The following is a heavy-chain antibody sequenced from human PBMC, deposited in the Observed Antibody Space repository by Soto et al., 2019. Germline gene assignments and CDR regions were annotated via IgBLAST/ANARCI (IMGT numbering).Heavy chain of an antibody. CDR3: ARGVTGTGLNWFDP. V-gene: IGHV6-1*01. D-gene: IGHD1-7*01. Sequence: ETLSLTCAISGDSVSSNSAAWNWIRQSPSRGLEWLGRTYYRSKWYNDYAVSVKSRITINPDTSKNQFSLQLNSVTPEDTAVYYCARGVTGTGLNWFDPWGQGTLVTVSS. CDR1: GDSVSSNSAA. CDR2: TYYRSKWYN. J-gene: IGHJ5*02.